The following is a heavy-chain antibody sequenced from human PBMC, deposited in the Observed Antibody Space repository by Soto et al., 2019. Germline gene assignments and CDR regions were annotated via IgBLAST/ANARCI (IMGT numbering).Heavy chain of an antibody. J-gene: IGHJ6*02. Sequence: GGSLRLSCAASGFTFSSYEMNWVRQAPGKGLEWVSYISSSGSTIYYADSVKGRLTISRDNAKNSLYLQMNSLRAEDTAVYYCARDIVVYVPYYYYGMDVWGQGTTVTVSS. V-gene: IGHV3-48*03. CDR3: ARDIVVYVPYYYYGMDV. CDR2: ISSSGSTI. D-gene: IGHD2-8*02. CDR1: GFTFSSYE.